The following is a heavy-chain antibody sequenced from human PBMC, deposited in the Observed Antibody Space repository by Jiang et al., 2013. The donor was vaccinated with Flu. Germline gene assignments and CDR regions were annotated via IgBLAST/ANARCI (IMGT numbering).Heavy chain of an antibody. V-gene: IGHV3-53*01. CDR3: ARAYSSSWYDSPNWFDP. CDR2: IYSGGST. J-gene: IGHJ5*02. Sequence: RLSCAASGFTVSSNYMSWVRQAPGKGLEWVSVIYSGGSTYYADSVKGRFTISRDNSKNTLYLQMNSLRAEDTAVYYCARAYSSSWYDSPNWFDPWGQGTLVTVSS. D-gene: IGHD6-13*01. CDR1: GFTVSSNY.